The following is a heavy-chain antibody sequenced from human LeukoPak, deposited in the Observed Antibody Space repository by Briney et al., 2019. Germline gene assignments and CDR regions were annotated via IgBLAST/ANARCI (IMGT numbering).Heavy chain of an antibody. CDR3: ATGITGDVFFDY. V-gene: IGHV1-24*01. Sequence: ASVKVSCKVSGYTLTELSMHWVRQAPGKGLEWMGGFDPEDGETIYAQKFQGRVTMTEDTSTDTAYMELSSLRSEDTAVYYCATGITGDVFFDYWGQGTLVTVSS. CDR2: FDPEDGET. CDR1: GYTLTELS. J-gene: IGHJ4*02. D-gene: IGHD7-27*01.